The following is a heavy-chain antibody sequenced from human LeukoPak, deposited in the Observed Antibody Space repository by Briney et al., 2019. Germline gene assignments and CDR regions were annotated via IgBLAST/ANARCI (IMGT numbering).Heavy chain of an antibody. D-gene: IGHD3-3*01. J-gene: IGHJ4*02. CDR3: AKDPLARLRFLEWLLFDY. Sequence: GGSLRLSCAASGFTFSSYGMHWVRQAPGKGLEWVAFIRYDGSNKYYADSVKGRFTISRDNSKNTLYLQMNSLRAEDTAVYYCAKDPLARLRFLEWLLFDYWGREPWSPSPQ. CDR1: GFTFSSYG. CDR2: IRYDGSNK. V-gene: IGHV3-30*02.